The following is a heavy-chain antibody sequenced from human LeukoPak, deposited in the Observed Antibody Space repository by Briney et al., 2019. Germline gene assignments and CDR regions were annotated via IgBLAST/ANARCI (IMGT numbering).Heavy chain of an antibody. CDR1: GFTFTSYE. D-gene: IGHD3-22*01. V-gene: IGHV3-48*03. CDR2: IRISGSTI. Sequence: GGSLRLSCAASGFTFTSYEMNWVRQAPGKGLQWVSYIRISGSTIYYADSVKGRFTISRDNAKSSLYLQMNTLRAEDTAVYYCARAGHVITMIVVLDAFDIWGQGTMVTVSS. CDR3: ARAGHVITMIVVLDAFDI. J-gene: IGHJ3*02.